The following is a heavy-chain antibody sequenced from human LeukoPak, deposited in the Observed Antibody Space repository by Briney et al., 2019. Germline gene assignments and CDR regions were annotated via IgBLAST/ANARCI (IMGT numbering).Heavy chain of an antibody. CDR3: ARDSGHDYYFDY. Sequence: GGSLRLXRAASGFSFSSYWMHWVRQAPGKGLLWVSRISTDGSSTSYADSVKGRFTISRDNAKNTLYLQMNSLRAEDTAVYYCARDSGHDYYFDYWGQGTLVTVSS. CDR1: GFSFSSYW. CDR2: ISTDGSST. J-gene: IGHJ4*02. V-gene: IGHV3-74*01. D-gene: IGHD5-12*01.